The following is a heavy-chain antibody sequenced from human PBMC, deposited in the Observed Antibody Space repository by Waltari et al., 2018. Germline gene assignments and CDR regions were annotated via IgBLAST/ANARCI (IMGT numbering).Heavy chain of an antibody. D-gene: IGHD3-22*01. CDR1: GYTFTDYY. CDR2: GGPEYGET. J-gene: IGHJ4*02. CDR3: ATGVGVDSSDIEWGGGY. Sequence: EVQLVQSGAEVKKPGATVKISCKVSGYTFTDYYMHWVQQAPGKGLEWMGLGGPEYGETISAEKFQGRVTITADTSTDTADMELSSLRSEDTAVYYCATGVGVDSSDIEWGGGYWGQGTLVTVSS. V-gene: IGHV1-69-2*01.